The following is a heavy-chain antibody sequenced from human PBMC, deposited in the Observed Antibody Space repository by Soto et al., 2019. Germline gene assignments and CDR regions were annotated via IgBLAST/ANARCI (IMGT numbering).Heavy chain of an antibody. CDR1: GYTFTVYY. CDR2: INPKSGGT. V-gene: IGHV1-2*02. D-gene: IGHD1-26*01. J-gene: IGHJ4*02. Sequence: ASVKVSCKASGYTFTVYYMHWVRQAPGQGLEWMGWINPKSGGTMYPQKFQGRVTMTWDTSISTAYMALTRLRSEDTAVYYCARDLATGGGSAGFDYWGQGTLVTVSS. CDR3: ARDLATGGGSAGFDY.